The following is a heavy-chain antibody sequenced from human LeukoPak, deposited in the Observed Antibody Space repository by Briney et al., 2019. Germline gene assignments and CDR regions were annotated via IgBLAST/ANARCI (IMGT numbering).Heavy chain of an antibody. J-gene: IGHJ4*02. CDR2: IWSDGSKK. Sequence: GGSLRLSCAASGFTFSNYGIHWVRQAPGKSPEWVAVIWSDGSKKDYADSVKGRFTISRDNSRNTLYLQVDSLRVEDTAVYYCARDKDYWSGYVLEFWGQGTLVTVSS. CDR3: ARDKDYWSGYVLEF. CDR1: GFTFSNYG. D-gene: IGHD3-3*01. V-gene: IGHV3-33*01.